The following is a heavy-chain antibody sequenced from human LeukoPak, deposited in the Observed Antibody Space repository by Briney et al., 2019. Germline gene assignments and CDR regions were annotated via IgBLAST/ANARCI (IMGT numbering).Heavy chain of an antibody. V-gene: IGHV3-30*14. Sequence: GGSLRLSRAASGFTFSSYTLHWVRQAPGKGLEWVALISNDGRIKYYADSVKGRFTISRDNSKNTLYLQMSSLRAEDTAVYYCVKGPTYDYWGQGTLVTVSS. CDR2: ISNDGRIK. J-gene: IGHJ4*02. CDR1: GFTFSSYT. CDR3: VKGPTYDY.